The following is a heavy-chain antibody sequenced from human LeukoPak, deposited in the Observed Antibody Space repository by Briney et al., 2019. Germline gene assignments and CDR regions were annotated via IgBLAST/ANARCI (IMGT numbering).Heavy chain of an antibody. V-gene: IGHV3-7*01. CDR1: GFTFSSNW. CDR3: AKDLNPREAGATIDY. Sequence: GGSLRLSCATSGFTFSSNWMSWVRHVPGRGLDWVANIKPDGSAEYYAASVKGRFTVSRDNAKNSLYLQMNSLRVEDTAVYHCAKDLNPREAGATIDYWGQGTLVTVSS. D-gene: IGHD1-26*01. J-gene: IGHJ4*02. CDR2: IKPDGSAE.